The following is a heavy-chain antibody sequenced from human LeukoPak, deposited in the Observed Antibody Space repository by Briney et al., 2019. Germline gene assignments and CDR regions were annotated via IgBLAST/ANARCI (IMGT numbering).Heavy chain of an antibody. J-gene: IGHJ6*03. V-gene: IGHV1-24*01. CDR1: GYTLTELS. CDR3: AQLSIAVTGNYYYYYMDV. D-gene: IGHD6-19*01. CDR2: FDPEDGET. Sequence: ASVKVSCKVSGYTLTELSMHWVRQAPGKGLEWMGGFDPEDGETICAQKFQGRVTMTEDTSTDTAYMELSSLRSEDTAVYYCAQLSIAVTGNYYYYYMDVWGKGTTVTVSS.